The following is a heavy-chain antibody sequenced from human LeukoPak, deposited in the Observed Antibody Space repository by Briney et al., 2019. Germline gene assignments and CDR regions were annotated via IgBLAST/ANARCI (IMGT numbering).Heavy chain of an antibody. CDR3: ARVGGYSYGGVAYYFDY. V-gene: IGHV4-39*07. CDR1: GGSISSSSYY. CDR2: INHSGST. Sequence: SETLSLTCTVSGGSISSSSYYWGWIRQPPGKGLEWIGEINHSGSTNYNPSLKSRVTISVDTSKNQFSLKLSSVTAADTAVYYCARVGGYSYGGVAYYFDYWGQGTLVTVSS. J-gene: IGHJ4*02. D-gene: IGHD5-18*01.